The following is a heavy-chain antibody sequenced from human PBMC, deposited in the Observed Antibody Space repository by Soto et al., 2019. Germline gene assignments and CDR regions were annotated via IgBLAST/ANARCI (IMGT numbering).Heavy chain of an antibody. Sequence: GASVKVSCKASGYTATFITYYSHWIRQAPGQGLEWLGMINPNGASTNYAQKFQGRVTMTRDTSTTTMYMELSSLTSQDTAVYYCSRGRQSRSGDSYDLDYWGQGTQVTVSS. V-gene: IGHV1-46*01. D-gene: IGHD3-3*01. CDR3: SRGRQSRSGDSYDLDY. CDR1: GYTATFITYY. J-gene: IGHJ4*02. CDR2: INPNGAST.